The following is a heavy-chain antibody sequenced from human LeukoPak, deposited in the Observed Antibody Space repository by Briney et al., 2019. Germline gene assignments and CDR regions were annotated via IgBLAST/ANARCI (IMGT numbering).Heavy chain of an antibody. Sequence: GGSLRLSCAASGFTFSNCNMNWVRQAPGKGLEWVSYISPASNTIYYADSVKGRFSISRDNAENSVFLQMSSLRVEDTAVYHCARKGGSRPNDAFDIWGQGTKVTVSS. CDR1: GFTFSNCN. CDR3: ARKGGSRPNDAFDI. V-gene: IGHV3-48*04. CDR2: ISPASNTI. J-gene: IGHJ3*02. D-gene: IGHD2-15*01.